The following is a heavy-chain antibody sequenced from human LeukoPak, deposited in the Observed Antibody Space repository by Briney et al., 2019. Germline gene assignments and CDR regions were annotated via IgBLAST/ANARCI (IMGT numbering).Heavy chain of an antibody. J-gene: IGHJ4*02. D-gene: IGHD1-1*01. CDR3: ARGRAGVQPFDY. CDR2: IHASGIT. V-gene: IGHV4-4*09. Sequence: PSETLSLTCTVSGGSISFYYWSWIRQPPGKGLEWIGYIHASGITDYNSSLKSRVTISVDTSKNQFSLKLTSVTAADTAVYYCARGRAGVQPFDYWGQGTQVTVSS. CDR1: GGSISFYY.